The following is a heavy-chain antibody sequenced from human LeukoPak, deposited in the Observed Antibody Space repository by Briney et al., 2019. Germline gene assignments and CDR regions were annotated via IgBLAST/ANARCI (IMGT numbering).Heavy chain of an antibody. V-gene: IGHV3-48*03. CDR3: ARVGVLSSSWLLY. CDR1: GFTFSSYE. D-gene: IGHD6-13*01. J-gene: IGHJ4*02. Sequence: GGSLRLSCAASGFTFSSYEMNWVRQAPGKGLEWVSSISSGAATIYYADSVKGRITISRDNAKNSLYLQMNSLRAADTAVYYCARVGVLSSSWLLYWGQGTLVTVSS. CDR2: ISSGAATI.